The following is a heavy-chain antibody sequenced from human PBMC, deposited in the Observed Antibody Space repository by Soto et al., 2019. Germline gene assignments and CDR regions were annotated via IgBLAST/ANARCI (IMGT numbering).Heavy chain of an antibody. CDR1: GGSVSSDTHY. J-gene: IGHJ6*02. CDR3: ARFVRSCSGTTCYTRADV. Sequence: SETLSLTCTVSGGSVSSDTHYWSWIRQPPGKRLEWIGFIYSSGSTNYNPSLKSRVTMSVDTSKNQFSLKLRSVIVADMAVYHCARFVRSCSGTTCYTRADVWGQGTTVTVSS. V-gene: IGHV4-61*01. D-gene: IGHD2-2*02. CDR2: IYSSGST.